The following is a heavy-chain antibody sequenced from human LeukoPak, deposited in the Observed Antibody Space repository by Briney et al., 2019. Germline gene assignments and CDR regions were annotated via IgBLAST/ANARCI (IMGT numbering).Heavy chain of an antibody. J-gene: IGHJ3*01. V-gene: IGHV4-34*01. CDR1: GGSFCGYY. CDR2: IDHSGSN. Sequence: PSETLSLTCAVYGGSFCGYYWSWIRQPPGKGLEWIGEIDHSGSNNYNPSLKSRVTISVDTSKNQFSLKLSSVTAADTAVYYCARLGAGDAFDFWGQGTMVTVSS. CDR3: ARLGAGDAFDF.